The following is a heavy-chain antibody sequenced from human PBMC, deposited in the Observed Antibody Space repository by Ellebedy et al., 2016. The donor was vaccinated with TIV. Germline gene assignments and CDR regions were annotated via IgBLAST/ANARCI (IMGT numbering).Heavy chain of an antibody. J-gene: IGHJ4*02. CDR2: ISTGGSTT. CDR3: TAFDY. CDR1: GFTFSNSG. Sequence: GESLKISCAASGFTFSNSGMNWVRQAPGKGLEWVAHISTGGSTTHYADSVKGRFTISRDNVKNSLFLQMDRLRDEDSAVYYCTAFDYWGQGTRVTVSS. V-gene: IGHV3-48*02.